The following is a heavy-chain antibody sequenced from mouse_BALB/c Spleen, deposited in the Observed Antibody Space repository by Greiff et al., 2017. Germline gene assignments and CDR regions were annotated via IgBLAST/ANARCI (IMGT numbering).Heavy chain of an antibody. V-gene: IGHV5-6-5*01. Sequence: EVKVVESGGGLVKPGGSLKLSCAASGFTFSSYAMSWVRQTPEKRLEWVASISSGGSTYYPDSVKGRFTISRDNARNILYLQMSSLRSEDTAMYYCARVITSWFAYWGQGTLVTVSA. CDR1: GFTFSSYA. CDR3: ARVITSWFAY. CDR2: ISSGGST. J-gene: IGHJ3*01. D-gene: IGHD2-4*01.